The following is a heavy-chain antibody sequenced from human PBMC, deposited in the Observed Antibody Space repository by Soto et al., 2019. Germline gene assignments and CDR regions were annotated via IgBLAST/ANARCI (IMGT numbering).Heavy chain of an antibody. J-gene: IGHJ5*02. D-gene: IGHD2-15*01. Sequence: SETLSLTCTVSGGSISSGDYYWSWIRQPPGKGLEWIGYIYYSGSTYYNPSLKSRVTISVDTSKNQFSLKLSSVTAAETAVYYCARELRVVVAATPSYWFDPWGQGTLVTVSS. CDR3: ARELRVVVAATPSYWFDP. V-gene: IGHV4-30-4*01. CDR2: IYYSGST. CDR1: GGSISSGDYY.